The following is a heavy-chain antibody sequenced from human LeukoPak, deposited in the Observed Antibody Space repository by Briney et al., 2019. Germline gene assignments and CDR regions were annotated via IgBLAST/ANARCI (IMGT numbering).Heavy chain of an antibody. J-gene: IGHJ5*02. Sequence: PSETLSLTCTVSGYSISSGYYWGWIRQPPGKGLEWIGSIYRSGSTDYNPSLKSRVTISVDTSKNQFSLKLRSVTAADTAVYYCASQQQLVLLDWFDPWGQGTLVTVSS. D-gene: IGHD6-13*01. CDR1: GYSISSGYY. CDR3: ASQQQLVLLDWFDP. V-gene: IGHV4-38-2*02. CDR2: IYRSGST.